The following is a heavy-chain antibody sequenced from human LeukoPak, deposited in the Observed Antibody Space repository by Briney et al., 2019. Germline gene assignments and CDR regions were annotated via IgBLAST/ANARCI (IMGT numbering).Heavy chain of an antibody. V-gene: IGHV4-39*07. D-gene: IGHD1-26*01. Sequence: PSETLSLTCTVSGDFITAYYWSWIRQPPGKGLEWIGSMYYSSGNTYYNPSLKSRVTISVDTSKNQFSLKLSSVTAADTAVYYCARFNSGSYQHYFDYWGRGTLVTVSS. CDR3: ARFNSGSYQHYFDY. CDR1: GDFITAYY. J-gene: IGHJ4*02. CDR2: MYYSSGNT.